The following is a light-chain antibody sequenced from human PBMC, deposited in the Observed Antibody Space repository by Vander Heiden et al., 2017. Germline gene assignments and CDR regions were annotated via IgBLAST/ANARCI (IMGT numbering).Light chain of an antibody. CDR1: QTIRRY. Sequence: EIVLTQSPATLSLSPGERATLSCRASQTIRRYLAWYRQKPGQAPRLLIYDASNRATGLPARFSGSGSGTDFTLTISSLEPEDSAVYYCQQRSYWPVTFGQGTQMEIK. CDR3: QQRSYWPVT. J-gene: IGKJ5*01. CDR2: DAS. V-gene: IGKV3-11*01.